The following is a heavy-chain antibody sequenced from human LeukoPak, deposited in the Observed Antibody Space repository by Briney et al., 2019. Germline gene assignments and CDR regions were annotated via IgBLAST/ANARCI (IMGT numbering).Heavy chain of an antibody. CDR1: GFTFSDYY. CDR2: ISSSSSYI. V-gene: IGHV3-21*01. J-gene: IGHJ5*02. D-gene: IGHD6-13*01. Sequence: GGSLRLSCAASGFTFSDYYMSWVRQAPGKGLEWVSSISSSSSYIYYADSVKGRFTISRDNAKNSLYLQMNSLRAEDTAVYYCARDPGGAAAEDWFDPWGQGTLVTVSS. CDR3: ARDPGGAAAEDWFDP.